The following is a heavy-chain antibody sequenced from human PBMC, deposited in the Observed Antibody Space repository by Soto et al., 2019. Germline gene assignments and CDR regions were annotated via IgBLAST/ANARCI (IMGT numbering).Heavy chain of an antibody. Sequence: GGFLRLSCAASGFTFSSYAMRWVRQAPGKGLEWVSAISGSGGSTYYADSVKGRFTISRDNSKNTLYLQMNSLRAEDTAVYYCAKAGSSWSVYNWFDPWGQGTLVTVSS. V-gene: IGHV3-23*01. J-gene: IGHJ5*02. CDR1: GFTFSSYA. CDR2: ISGSGGST. CDR3: AKAGSSWSVYNWFDP. D-gene: IGHD6-13*01.